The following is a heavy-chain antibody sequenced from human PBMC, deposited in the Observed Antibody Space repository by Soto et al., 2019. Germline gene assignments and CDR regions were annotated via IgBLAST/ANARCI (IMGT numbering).Heavy chain of an antibody. CDR2: IKQDGSEK. CDR1: GFTFSSYW. D-gene: IGHD4-17*01. J-gene: IGHJ3*02. Sequence: PGGSLRLSCAASGFTFSSYWMSWVRQAPGKGLEWVANIKQDGSEKYYVDSVKGRFTISRDNAKNSLYLQMNSLRAEDTAVYYRARDKPPVSHNDAFDILGQGTMVTVSS. V-gene: IGHV3-7*01. CDR3: ARDKPPVSHNDAFDI.